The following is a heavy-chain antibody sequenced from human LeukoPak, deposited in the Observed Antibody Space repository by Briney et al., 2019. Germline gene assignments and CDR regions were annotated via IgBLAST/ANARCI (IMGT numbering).Heavy chain of an antibody. CDR2: TYHSGST. J-gene: IGHJ4*02. CDR3: ARDRYGDHTYFDY. CDR1: GGSISSGGYS. V-gene: IGHV4-30-2*01. Sequence: PSETLSLTCAVSGGSISSGGYSWSWIRQPPGKGLGWIGYTYHSGSTYYNPSLKSRVTISVDRSKNQFSLKLNSVTAADTAVYYCARDRYGDHTYFDYWGQGTLVTVSS. D-gene: IGHD4-17*01.